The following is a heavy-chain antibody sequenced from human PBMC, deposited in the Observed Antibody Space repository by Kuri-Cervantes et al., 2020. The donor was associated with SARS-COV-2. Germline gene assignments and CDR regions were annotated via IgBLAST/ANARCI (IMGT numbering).Heavy chain of an antibody. J-gene: IGHJ1*01. Sequence: SETLSLTCSVSGGPIRSGAYYCHWIRHRPGKGLEWIGNIYYNGITYYNPSLKSRITISVDTSKNQFSLKLSSVTAADTAVYYCATDKPSYGGNGYLELWGQGTLVTVSS. CDR2: IYYNGIT. V-gene: IGHV4-31*03. CDR1: GGPIRSGAYY. CDR3: ATDKPSYGGNGYLEL. D-gene: IGHD4-23*01.